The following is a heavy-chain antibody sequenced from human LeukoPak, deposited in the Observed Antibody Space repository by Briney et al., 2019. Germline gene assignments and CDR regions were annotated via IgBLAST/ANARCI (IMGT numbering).Heavy chain of an antibody. CDR3: ACSYGSGANEPFDY. V-gene: IGHV4-59*01. D-gene: IGHD3-10*01. CDR1: GGSISSYY. Sequence: SETLSLTCTVSGGSISSYYWSWIWQPPGKGLEWIGYIYYSGSTNYNPSLKSRVTISVDTSKNQFSLKLSSVTAADTAVYYCACSYGSGANEPFDYWGQGTLVTVSS. CDR2: IYYSGST. J-gene: IGHJ4*02.